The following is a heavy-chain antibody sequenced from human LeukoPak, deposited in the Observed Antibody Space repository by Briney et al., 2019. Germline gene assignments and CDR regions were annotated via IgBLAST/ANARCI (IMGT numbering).Heavy chain of an antibody. D-gene: IGHD3-3*01. J-gene: IGHJ4*02. V-gene: IGHV1-18*01. CDR2: ISAYNGNT. CDR3: ATYDFWSGYYQNYYFGY. Sequence: GASVKVSCKASGYTFTSYGISWVRQAPGQGLEWMGWISAYNGNTNYAQKLQGRVTMTTDTSTSTAYMELRSLRSDDTAVYYCATYDFWSGYYQNYYFGYWGQGTLVTVSS. CDR1: GYTFTSYG.